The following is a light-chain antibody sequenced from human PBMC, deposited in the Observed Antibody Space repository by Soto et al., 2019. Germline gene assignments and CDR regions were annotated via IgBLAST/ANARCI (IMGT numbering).Light chain of an antibody. CDR1: QSLVYSDGNTY. V-gene: IGKV2-30*01. Sequence: DVVMTQSPLSLPVTLGQPASISCRSSQSLVYSDGNTYLNWFQQRPGQSPRRLIYKVSNRDSGVPDRFSGSVSGSDLTLKISRVEAEDVGVYYCMQGTPAKFGQGTKLEIK. J-gene: IGKJ2*01. CDR3: MQGTPAK. CDR2: KVS.